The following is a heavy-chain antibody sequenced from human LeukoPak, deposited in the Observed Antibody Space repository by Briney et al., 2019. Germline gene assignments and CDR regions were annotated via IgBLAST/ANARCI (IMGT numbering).Heavy chain of an antibody. CDR2: MNPNSGNT. D-gene: IGHD3-3*01. CDR1: GYTFTSYD. Sequence: GASVKVSCKAFGYTFTSYDINWVRQATGQGLEWMGWMNPNSGNTGYAQKFQGRVTMTRNTSISTAYMELSSLRSEDTAVYYCARGLRFLEWSPIVYWGQGTLVTVSS. V-gene: IGHV1-8*01. CDR3: ARGLRFLEWSPIVY. J-gene: IGHJ4*02.